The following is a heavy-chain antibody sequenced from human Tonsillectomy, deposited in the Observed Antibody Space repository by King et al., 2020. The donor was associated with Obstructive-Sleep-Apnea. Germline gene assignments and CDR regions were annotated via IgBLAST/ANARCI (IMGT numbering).Heavy chain of an antibody. J-gene: IGHJ4*02. CDR3: ARGAVTTFEDYFDS. D-gene: IGHD3-16*01. V-gene: IGHV4-34*01. Sequence: VQLQQWGAGLLKPSETLSLTCGVYAGSFSGYYWSWLRQPPGKGLEWIGEINHSGRTNYNPSLKSRVTMSVDPSKNQFSLKLSSVTAADTAVYYCARGAVTTFEDYFDSWGQGTLVTVSS. CDR2: INHSGRT. CDR1: AGSFSGYY.